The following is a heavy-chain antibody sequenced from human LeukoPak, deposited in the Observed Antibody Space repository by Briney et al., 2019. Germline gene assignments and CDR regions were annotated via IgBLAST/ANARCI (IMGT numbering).Heavy chain of an antibody. CDR1: GFTFSSYA. D-gene: IGHD2-2*01. CDR3: AYQLLDRDAFDI. J-gene: IGHJ3*02. CDR2: ISGSGGST. Sequence: PGGSLRLSCAASGFTFSSYAMSWVRQAPGKGLEWVSAISGSGGSTYYADSVKGRFTISRDNSKNTLYLQMNSLRAEDTAVYYCAYQLLDRDAFDIWGQGTMVTVSS. V-gene: IGHV3-23*01.